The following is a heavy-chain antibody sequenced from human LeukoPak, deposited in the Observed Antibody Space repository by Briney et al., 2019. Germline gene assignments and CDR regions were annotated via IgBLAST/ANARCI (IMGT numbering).Heavy chain of an antibody. CDR1: GFTFHDYA. CDR2: IYSGAST. CDR3: ARGGDYLDAFDI. D-gene: IGHD4-11*01. J-gene: IGHJ3*02. Sequence: GGSLRLSCAASGFTFHDYAMHWVRQGPGKGLEWVSVIYSGASTYYADSVKGRFTISRHNSKNTLYLQMNSLRAEDTAVYYCARGGDYLDAFDIWGQGTMVTVSS. V-gene: IGHV3-53*04.